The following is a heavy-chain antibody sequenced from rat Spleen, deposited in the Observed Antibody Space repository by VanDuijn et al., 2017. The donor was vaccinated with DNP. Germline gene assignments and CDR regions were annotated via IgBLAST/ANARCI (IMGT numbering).Heavy chain of an antibody. CDR1: GFTFSDYY. CDR2: ISYDGSST. J-gene: IGHJ2*01. V-gene: IGHV5-29*01. CDR3: ARDPLY. Sequence: EVQLVESDGGLVQPGRSLKLSCAASGFTFSDYYMAWVRQAPTKGLEWVATISYDGSSTYYRDSVKGRFTISRDNAKSTLYLQMDSLRSEDTATYYCARDPLYWGQGVMVTVSS.